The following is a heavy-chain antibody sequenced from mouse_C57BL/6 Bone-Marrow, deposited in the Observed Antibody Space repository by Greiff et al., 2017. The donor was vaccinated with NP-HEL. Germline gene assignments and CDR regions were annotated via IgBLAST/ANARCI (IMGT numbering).Heavy chain of an antibody. Sequence: VQLQQSGAELVRPGASVKLSCTASGFNIKDDYMHWVKQRPEQGLEWIGWIDPENGDTEYASKFQGKATITADTSSNTAYLQLSSLTSEDTAVYYCTVIYYDPYWGQGTLVTVSA. D-gene: IGHD2-4*01. V-gene: IGHV14-4*01. J-gene: IGHJ3*01. CDR3: TVIYYDPY. CDR2: IDPENGDT. CDR1: GFNIKDDY.